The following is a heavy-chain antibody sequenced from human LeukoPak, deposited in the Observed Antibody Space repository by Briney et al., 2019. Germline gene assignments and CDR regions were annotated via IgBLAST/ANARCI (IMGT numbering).Heavy chain of an antibody. Sequence: PGGSLRLSCAAAGFTFSSYGMHRVRQAPGKGLEWVAVIWYDGSNKYYADSVKGRFTISRDNSKNTLYLQMNSLRAEDTAVYYCAIETPDGYNPYYYYGMDVWGQGTTVTVSS. J-gene: IGHJ6*02. D-gene: IGHD5-24*01. V-gene: IGHV3-33*01. CDR3: AIETPDGYNPYYYYGMDV. CDR1: GFTFSSYG. CDR2: IWYDGSNK.